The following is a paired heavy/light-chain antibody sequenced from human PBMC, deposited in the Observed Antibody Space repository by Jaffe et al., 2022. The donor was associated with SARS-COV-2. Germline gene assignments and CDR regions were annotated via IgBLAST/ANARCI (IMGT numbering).Light chain of an antibody. Sequence: DIQMTQSPSSLSASVGDRVTITCRASQFINDILNWFQQKPGKAPNLLIYAASSLQSGVPSRFSGSRSGTDFTLTISGLQPEDFATYYCQQSYSTPQTFGQGTKVEIK. CDR2: AAS. CDR1: QFINDI. J-gene: IGKJ1*01. CDR3: QQSYSTPQT. V-gene: IGKV1-39*01.
Heavy chain of an antibody. CDR2: IYDSGNT. J-gene: IGHJ4*02. CDR1: GGSISSYY. D-gene: IGHD2-2*01. CDR3: ARGCSATSCFLPPF. Sequence: QVQLQESGPGLVKPSETLSLTCTVSGGSISSYYWSWIRQPPGKGLEWIGYIYDSGNTNYNPSLKSRVTISVDTSKNQLSLKLSSVTAADTAVYYCARGCSATSCFLPPFWGQGTLVTVSS. V-gene: IGHV4-59*01.